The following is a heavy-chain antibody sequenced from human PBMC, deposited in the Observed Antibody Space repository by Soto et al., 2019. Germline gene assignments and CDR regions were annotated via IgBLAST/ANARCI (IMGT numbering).Heavy chain of an antibody. CDR3: ATSLWCGTQVEL. Sequence: QVQLQQWGAGLLKPSETLSLSCAVYGGYFNDNYYTWFRQPPGKGLEWIGEISRSGTTKYIPSLKSRASISFDTSKTQVSLKVTSVTAANTAVYCCATSLWCGTQVELWGQGALVTVSS. J-gene: IGHJ5*02. V-gene: IGHV4-34*01. D-gene: IGHD3-10*01. CDR2: ISRSGTT. CDR1: GGYFNDNY.